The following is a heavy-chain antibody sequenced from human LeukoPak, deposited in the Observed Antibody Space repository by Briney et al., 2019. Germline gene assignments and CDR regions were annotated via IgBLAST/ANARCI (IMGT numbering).Heavy chain of an antibody. Sequence: ASVKVSCKASGGTFSSYAISWVRQAPGQGLEWMGGIIPIFGTANYAQKFQGRVTITTDKSTSTAYMELSSLRSEDTAVYYCARETSSSSAFDIWGQGTMVTVSS. D-gene: IGHD6-6*01. CDR2: IIPIFGTA. CDR3: ARETSSSSAFDI. CDR1: GGTFSSYA. V-gene: IGHV1-69*05. J-gene: IGHJ3*02.